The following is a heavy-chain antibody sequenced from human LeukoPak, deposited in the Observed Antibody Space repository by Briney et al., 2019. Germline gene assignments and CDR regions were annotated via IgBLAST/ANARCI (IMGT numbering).Heavy chain of an antibody. CDR2: MNPNSGNT. CDR1: GYTFTSYD. V-gene: IGHV1-8*03. CDR3: ARAGYCSSSNCRSWFDP. J-gene: IGHJ5*02. D-gene: IGHD2-2*01. Sequence: VKVSCKASGYTFTSYDITWVRQATGQGIEWMGWMNPNSGNTGYAQRFQGRVTITRNTSISTAYMELSSLRSEDTAVYYCARAGYCSSSNCRSWFDPWGQGTLVTVSS.